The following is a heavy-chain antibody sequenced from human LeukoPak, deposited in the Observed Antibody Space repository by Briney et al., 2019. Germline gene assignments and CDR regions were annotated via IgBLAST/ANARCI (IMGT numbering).Heavy chain of an antibody. CDR1: GFTYSSFW. V-gene: IGHV3-7*01. CDR2: IKQDGSEE. J-gene: IGHJ4*02. Sequence: GGSLRLSCAASGFTYSSFWMTWVRQAPGKGLEWVANIKQDGSEEHYVDSVKGRFIISRDNAKNSLYLQMNSLRAEDTAVYYCARDRGSGSYYSQDWGQGTLVTVSS. CDR3: ARDRGSGSYYSQD. D-gene: IGHD3-10*01.